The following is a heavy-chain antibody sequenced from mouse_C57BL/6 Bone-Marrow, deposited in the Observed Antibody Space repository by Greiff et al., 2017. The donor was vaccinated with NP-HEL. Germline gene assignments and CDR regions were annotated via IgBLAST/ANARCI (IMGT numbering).Heavy chain of an antibody. CDR2: IYPSDSAT. CDR1: GYTFTSYW. V-gene: IGHV1-61*01. J-gene: IGHJ1*03. CDR3: AREEIIITTVVVHWYFDV. D-gene: IGHD1-1*01. Sequence: QVQLQQPGAELVRPGSSVKLSCKASGYTFTSYWMDWVKQRPGQGLEWIGNIYPSDSATHYNQKFKDKATLTVDKSSSTAYMQLSSLTSEDSAVYYCAREEIIITTVVVHWYFDVWGTGTTVTVSS.